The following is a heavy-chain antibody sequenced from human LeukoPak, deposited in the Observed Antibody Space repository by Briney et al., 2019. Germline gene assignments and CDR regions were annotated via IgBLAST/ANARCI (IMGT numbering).Heavy chain of an antibody. D-gene: IGHD1-26*01. CDR3: ARRPYSGSPNWFDP. V-gene: IGHV5-51*01. Sequence: GESLKISCEASGHSFTNHWIGWVRQMPGKGLEWMGIINLGDSETQYSPSFQGQVAISLDKSISTAYLQWRSLKVSDTAMYYCARRPYSGSPNWFDPWGQGTLVTVSS. CDR1: GHSFTNHW. CDR2: INLGDSET. J-gene: IGHJ5*02.